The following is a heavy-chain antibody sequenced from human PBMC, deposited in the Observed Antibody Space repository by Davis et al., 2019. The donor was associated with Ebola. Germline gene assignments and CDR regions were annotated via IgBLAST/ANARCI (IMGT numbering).Heavy chain of an antibody. V-gene: IGHV4-59*12. D-gene: IGHD2-15*01. CDR3: ARLEVFGGGPNTMDV. CDR2: IYYSGST. Sequence: PSETLSLTCTVSGDSMSHYYWTWIRQPPGKGLEWIGYIYYSGSTNYNPSLKSRVTISIDSSKKQFSLKLSSVTAADTAVYFCARLEVFGGGPNTMDVWGKGTTITVSS. J-gene: IGHJ6*03. CDR1: GDSMSHYY.